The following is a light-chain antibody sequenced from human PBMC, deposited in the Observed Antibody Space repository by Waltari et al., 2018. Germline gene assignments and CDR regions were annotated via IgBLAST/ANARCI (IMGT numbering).Light chain of an antibody. CDR3: ATWDNSLTAVV. CDR2: DNY. Sequence: QSVLTQPPSVSAAPGQKVTISCSGSSSNIGNYFVSWYHQLPGATPNLLIYDNYKRPSGIPDRFSSSKSGTSATLDITGRQIGDEADYYCATWDNSLTAVVFGGGTKLTVL. CDR1: SSNIGNYF. J-gene: IGLJ2*01. V-gene: IGLV1-51*01.